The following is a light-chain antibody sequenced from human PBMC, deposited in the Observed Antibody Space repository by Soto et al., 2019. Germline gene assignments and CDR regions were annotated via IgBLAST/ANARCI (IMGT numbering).Light chain of an antibody. CDR1: SSDVGGYNY. J-gene: IGLJ1*01. CDR3: CSYAGSYTYV. V-gene: IGLV2-11*01. CDR2: DVS. Sequence: QSALTQPRSVSGSPGQSVTISCTGTSSDVGGYNYVSWYQQHPGKAPKFMIYDVSKRPSGVPDRFSGSKSGNTASLTISGLQAEDEADYYCCSYAGSYTYVFGTGTKLTVI.